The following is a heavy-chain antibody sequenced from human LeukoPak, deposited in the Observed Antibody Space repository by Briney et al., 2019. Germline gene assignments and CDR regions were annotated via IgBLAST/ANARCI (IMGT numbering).Heavy chain of an antibody. CDR1: GGTFSSYA. Sequence: SVKVSCKAYGGTFSSYAISWVRQAPGQGLEWMGGIIPIFGTANYAQKFQGRVTITTDESTSTAYMELSSLRSEDTAVYYCARGGCSSTSCRGWFDPWGQGTLVTVSS. J-gene: IGHJ5*02. CDR2: IIPIFGTA. D-gene: IGHD2-2*01. V-gene: IGHV1-69*05. CDR3: ARGGCSSTSCRGWFDP.